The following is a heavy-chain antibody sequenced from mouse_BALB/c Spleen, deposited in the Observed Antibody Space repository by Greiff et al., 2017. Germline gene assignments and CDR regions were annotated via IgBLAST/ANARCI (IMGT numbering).Heavy chain of an antibody. CDR2: ILPGSGST. CDR1: GYTFSSYW. D-gene: IGHD2-3*01. Sequence: QVQLQQSGAELMKPGASVKISCKATGYTFSSYWIEWVKQRPGHGLEWIGEILPGSGSTNYNEKFKGKATFTADTSSNTAYMQLSSLTSEDSAVYYCARPDGYYYWFAYWGQGTLVTVSA. CDR3: ARPDGYYYWFAY. J-gene: IGHJ3*01. V-gene: IGHV1-9*01.